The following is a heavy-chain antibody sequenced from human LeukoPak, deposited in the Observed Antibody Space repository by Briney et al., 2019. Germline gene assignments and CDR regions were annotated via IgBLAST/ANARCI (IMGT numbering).Heavy chain of an antibody. CDR3: ARVFKYYDIFTGQGYFDY. CDR1: GFTFSDYY. J-gene: IGHJ4*02. D-gene: IGHD3-9*01. Sequence: PGGSLRLSCAASGFTFSDYYMSWIRQAPGKGLEWVSYISSSGSTIYYADSVKGRFTISRDNAKNSLYLQMNSLRAEDTAVYYCARVFKYYDIFTGQGYFDYWGQGTLVTVSS. V-gene: IGHV3-11*01. CDR2: ISSSGSTI.